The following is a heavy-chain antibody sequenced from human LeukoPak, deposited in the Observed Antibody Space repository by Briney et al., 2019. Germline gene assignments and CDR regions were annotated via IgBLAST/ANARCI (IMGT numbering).Heavy chain of an antibody. V-gene: IGHV4-4*07. CDR2: IYTSGST. Sequence: PSETLSLTCTVSGGSISSYYWSWIRQPAGKGLEWIGRIYTSGSTNYNPSLKSRVTMSVDTSKNQFSLKLSSVTAADTAVYYCARGYSYCSSTSCYKTYYYYMDVWGKGTTVTVSS. D-gene: IGHD2-2*02. J-gene: IGHJ6*03. CDR3: ARGYSYCSSTSCYKTYYYYMDV. CDR1: GGSISSYY.